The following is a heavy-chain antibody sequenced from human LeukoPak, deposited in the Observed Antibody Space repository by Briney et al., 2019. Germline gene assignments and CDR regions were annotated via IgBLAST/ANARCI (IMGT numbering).Heavy chain of an antibody. V-gene: IGHV1-69*04. CDR3: ARSEQWRGGGAFDI. CDR2: IIPILGIA. J-gene: IGHJ3*02. D-gene: IGHD6-19*01. CDR1: GGTFSSYA. Sequence: AASVKVSCKASGGTFSSYAISWVRQAPGQGLEWMGRIIPILGIANYAQKFQGRVTITADKSTSTAYMELSSLRSEDTAVYYCARSEQWRGGGAFDIWGQGTMVTVS.